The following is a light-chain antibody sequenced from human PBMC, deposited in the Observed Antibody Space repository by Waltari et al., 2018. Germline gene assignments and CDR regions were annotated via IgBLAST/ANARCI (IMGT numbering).Light chain of an antibody. CDR1: QSVGRS. V-gene: IGKV3-20*01. CDR3: QMYVSLPAT. Sequence: ELVFTQSPGPLSLSPGESATLSCRASQSVGRSLAWYQQKPGQAPRLLIYEAASRATGIPDRFSGSGSGTDFSLTISRLEPEDFAVYYCQMYVSLPATFGQGTKVEIK. CDR2: EAA. J-gene: IGKJ1*01.